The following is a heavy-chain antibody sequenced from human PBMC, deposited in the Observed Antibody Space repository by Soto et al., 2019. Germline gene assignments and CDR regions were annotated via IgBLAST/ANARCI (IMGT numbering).Heavy chain of an antibody. CDR2: TRSNGEYT. CDR3: AVWRVTAI. V-gene: IGHV3-23*01. D-gene: IGHD2-21*02. Sequence: GGSLRPCCAGAGFTFSDYAMTWIRQARGKGLEWVSTTRSNGEYTYYGDSAKGRLTVSRDNSRNTLYLEMSSLRAEDTAVYYCAVWRVTAIWGQGT. J-gene: IGHJ4*02. CDR1: GFTFSDYA.